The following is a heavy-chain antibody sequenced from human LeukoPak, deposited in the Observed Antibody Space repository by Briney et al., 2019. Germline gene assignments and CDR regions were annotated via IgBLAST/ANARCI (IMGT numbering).Heavy chain of an antibody. J-gene: IGHJ6*03. CDR1: GYSISSGYY. CDR2: IYHSGST. D-gene: IGHD2-15*01. Sequence: SETLSLTCAVSGYSISSGYYWGWIRQPPGKGLEWIGSIYHSGSTYYNPSLKSRVTISVDTSKNQFSLKLSSVTAADTAVYYCARGFGYCSGGSCYSGSYYYYYYYYMDVWGKGTTVTVSS. CDR3: ARGFGYCSGGSCYSGSYYYYYYYYMDV. V-gene: IGHV4-38-2*01.